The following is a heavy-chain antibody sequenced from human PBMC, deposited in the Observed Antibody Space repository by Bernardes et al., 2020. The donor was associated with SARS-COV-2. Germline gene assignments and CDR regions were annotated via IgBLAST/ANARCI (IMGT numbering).Heavy chain of an antibody. Sequence: GGSLRLSCAASGFTFTNYAMSWVRQAPGKGLEWVSGISNTGGTTYDADFVKGRFIISRDNSKNTLHLQMNSLRVDDTAVYFCAKGGDGYNFDYYGMDVWGQGTTVTVS. CDR2: ISNTGGTT. J-gene: IGHJ6*02. V-gene: IGHV3-23*01. CDR3: AKGGDGYNFDYYGMDV. CDR1: GFTFTNYA. D-gene: IGHD2-21*01.